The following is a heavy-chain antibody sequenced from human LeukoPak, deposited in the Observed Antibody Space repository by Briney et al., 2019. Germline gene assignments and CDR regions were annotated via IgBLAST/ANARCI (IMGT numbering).Heavy chain of an antibody. CDR2: INHSGST. CDR1: GGSFSGYY. D-gene: IGHD6-13*01. Sequence: SETLSLTCAVYGGSFSGYYWSWIRQPPGKGLEWIGEINHSGSTNYNPSLKSRVTISVDTSKNQFSLKLSSVTAADTAVYYCARRALVAAATFYYWGQGILVTGSS. CDR3: ARRALVAAATFYY. J-gene: IGHJ4*02. V-gene: IGHV4-34*01.